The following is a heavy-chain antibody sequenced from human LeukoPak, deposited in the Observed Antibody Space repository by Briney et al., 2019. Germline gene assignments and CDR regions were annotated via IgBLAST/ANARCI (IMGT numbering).Heavy chain of an antibody. CDR1: GGSFSGYY. V-gene: IGHV4-34*01. Sequence: PSETLSLTCAAYGGSFSGYYWGWIRQPPGKGLEWIGEINHSGSTNYNPSLKSRVTISVDTSKNQFSLKLSSVTAADTAVYYCARNWNYFDYWGQGTLVTVSS. J-gene: IGHJ4*02. D-gene: IGHD1-1*01. CDR3: ARNWNYFDY. CDR2: INHSGST.